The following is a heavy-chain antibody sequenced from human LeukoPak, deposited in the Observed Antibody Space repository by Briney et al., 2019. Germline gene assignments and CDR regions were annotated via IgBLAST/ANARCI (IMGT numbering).Heavy chain of an antibody. V-gene: IGHV4-61*02. CDR1: GGSISSGSYY. J-gene: IGHJ5*02. D-gene: IGHD3-10*01. Sequence: SETLSLTCTVSGGSISSGSYYWSWIRQPAGKGLEWIGRIYTSGSTNYNPSLKSRVTISVDTSKNQFSLKLSSVTAADTAFYYCSRYDSDTGDFDPWGQETLVTIPS. CDR2: IYTSGST. CDR3: SRYDSDTGDFDP.